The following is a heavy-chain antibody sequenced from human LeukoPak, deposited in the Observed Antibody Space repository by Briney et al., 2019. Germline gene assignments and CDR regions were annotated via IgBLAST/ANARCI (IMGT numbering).Heavy chain of an antibody. CDR2: INPSGGST. V-gene: IGHV1-46*01. D-gene: IGHD2-21*01. CDR1: GYTFTSYG. J-gene: IGHJ4*02. CDR3: ARTGRIVVYDY. Sequence: ASVKVSCKASGYTFTSYGFTWVRQAPGQGLEWMGIINPSGGSTSYAQKFQGRVTMTRDMSTGTVYMELSSLRSEDTAVYYCARTGRIVVYDYWGQGTLVTVSS.